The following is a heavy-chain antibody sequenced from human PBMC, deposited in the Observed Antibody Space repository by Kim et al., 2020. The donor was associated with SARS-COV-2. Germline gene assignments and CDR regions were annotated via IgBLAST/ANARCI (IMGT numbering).Heavy chain of an antibody. J-gene: IGHJ4*02. D-gene: IGHD3-16*01. V-gene: IGHV3-20*04. CDR3: VRGYAGGPFDL. Sequence: GGSLRFSCAASGFTYDDYGMSWVRQSPGKGLEWVSGINRNSGSIGYGDSVKSRFTISRDNAKKSLYLQMNGLRVEDTALYYCVRGYAGGPFDLWGQGSLV. CDR1: GFTYDDYG. CDR2: INRNSGSI.